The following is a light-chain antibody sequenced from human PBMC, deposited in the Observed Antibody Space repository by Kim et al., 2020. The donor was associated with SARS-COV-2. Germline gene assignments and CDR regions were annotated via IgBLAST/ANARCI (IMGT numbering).Light chain of an antibody. CDR3: QQYDAYSSSNT. J-gene: IGKJ2*01. V-gene: IGKV1-5*03. CDR1: QDINIY. CDR2: RTS. Sequence: DIQMTQSPSTLSASVGDRVSITCRASQDINIYLAWYQQKPGRAPNLLIYRTSILESGVPSRFSGRGSGTEFTLTISSLQAEDSATYYCQQYDAYSSSNTLGQGTKLEI.